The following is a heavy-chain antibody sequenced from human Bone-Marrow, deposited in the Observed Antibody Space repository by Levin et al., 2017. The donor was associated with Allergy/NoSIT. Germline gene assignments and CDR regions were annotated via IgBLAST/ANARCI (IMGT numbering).Heavy chain of an antibody. J-gene: IGHJ4*02. CDR1: GFTFSSSW. V-gene: IGHV3-74*01. CDR3: ARDLPGDLRASSVDY. Sequence: PSQTLSLTCAASGFTFSSSWMHWVRQAPGEGLVWVSRIHGDGSSTSYADSVKGRFTISRDNAKNTLYLQMNSLRAEDTAVYYCARDLPGDLRASSVDYWGQGTLVTVSP. CDR2: IHGDGSST. D-gene: IGHD1-1*01.